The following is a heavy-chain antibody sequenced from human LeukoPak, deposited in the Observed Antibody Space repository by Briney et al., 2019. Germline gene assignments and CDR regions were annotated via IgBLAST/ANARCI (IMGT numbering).Heavy chain of an antibody. CDR3: AFFYDSSGYYFGAFDV. Sequence: PGGSLRLSCAASGFTFSNFGMSWVRQAPGKGLEWISYISVSGSTIYYATSVKGRFTITRDNAKNSLFLQMHSLRAEGTALYYCAFFYDSSGYYFGAFDVWGQGTMVTVSS. D-gene: IGHD3-22*01. CDR2: ISVSGSTI. CDR1: GFTFSNFG. V-gene: IGHV3-48*04. J-gene: IGHJ3*01.